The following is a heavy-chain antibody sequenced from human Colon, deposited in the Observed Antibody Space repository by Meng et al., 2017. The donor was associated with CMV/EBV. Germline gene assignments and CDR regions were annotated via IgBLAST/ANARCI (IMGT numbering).Heavy chain of an antibody. Sequence: SLKISCAASGFTFGDYALHWVPQAPGKGLEWVSGISRKSDTIVYADSVRGRFTISRDNAKNSLYLQMNSLRVEDTAIYYCAKARAGGATIGADYWGQGTLVTVSS. D-gene: IGHD1-26*01. CDR3: AKARAGGATIGADY. CDR1: GFTFGDYA. J-gene: IGHJ4*02. CDR2: ISRKSDTI. V-gene: IGHV3-9*01.